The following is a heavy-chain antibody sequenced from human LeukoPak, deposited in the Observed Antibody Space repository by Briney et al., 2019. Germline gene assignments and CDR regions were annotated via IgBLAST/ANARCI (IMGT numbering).Heavy chain of an antibody. Sequence: KPSETLSLTCTVSGGSISSYYWSWIRQPAGKGLQWIGRIYNSGTADCNPSLKSRVTMSVDTSKNQLSLNLSSVTAADTAVYYCARVEYYDSSGFAPDYWGRGTLVTVSS. J-gene: IGHJ4*02. V-gene: IGHV4-4*07. CDR2: IYNSGTA. CDR3: ARVEYYDSSGFAPDY. CDR1: GGSISSYY. D-gene: IGHD3-22*01.